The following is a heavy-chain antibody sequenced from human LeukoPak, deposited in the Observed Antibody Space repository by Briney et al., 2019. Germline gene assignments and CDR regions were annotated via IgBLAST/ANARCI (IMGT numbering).Heavy chain of an antibody. CDR3: ARDSTGDLYNWFDP. CDR1: GGSISSYY. V-gene: IGHV4-4*07. D-gene: IGHD3-10*01. Sequence: SETLSPTCTVSGGSISSYYWSWIRQPAGKGLEWIGRIYTSGSTNYNPSLESRVTMSVDTSKNQFSLKLSSVTAADTAVYYCARDSTGDLYNWFDPWGQGTLVTVSS. J-gene: IGHJ5*02. CDR2: IYTSGST.